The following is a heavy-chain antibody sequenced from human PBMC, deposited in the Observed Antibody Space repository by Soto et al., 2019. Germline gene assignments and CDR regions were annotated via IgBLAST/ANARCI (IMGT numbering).Heavy chain of an antibody. CDR2: ISGSGDGT. CDR3: TGSRRSILMVYGFGGMDV. CDR1: GFTVGSHA. D-gene: IGHD2-8*01. J-gene: IGHJ6*02. V-gene: IGHV3-23*01. Sequence: PGGSLRLSCAASGFTVGSHALSWVRQAPGKGLEWVSSISGSGDGTYYGDSVKGRFTISRDSASSTLYLQMDNLRGEDTAVDFCTGSRRSILMVYGFGGMDVGGQGTTVTVSS.